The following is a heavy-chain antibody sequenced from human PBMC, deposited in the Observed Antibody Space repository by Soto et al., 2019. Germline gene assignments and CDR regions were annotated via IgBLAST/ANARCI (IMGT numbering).Heavy chain of an antibody. D-gene: IGHD2-15*01. CDR2: VYYSGTS. V-gene: IGHV4-39*01. J-gene: IGHJ3*01. CDR3: ARPATVAPPDAFQF. CDR1: GDSSRNSGHY. Sequence: QVHLQESGPRLVEPSETLSLTCSASGDSSRNSGHYWGWVRQPPGKALEWMGSVYYSGTSYRKPHLKSRLTMSSNTSTNQFSLRLTSVTAADTAIYYCARPATVAPPDAFQFWSQGTLVTVSS.